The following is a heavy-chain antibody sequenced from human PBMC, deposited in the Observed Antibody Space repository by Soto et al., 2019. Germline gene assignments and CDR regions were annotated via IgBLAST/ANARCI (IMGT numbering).Heavy chain of an antibody. CDR2: ISSAGEK. CDR3: ARKGKHNGELDY. J-gene: IGHJ4*02. Sequence: GGSLRLSCAASGFTFSIHDMHWVRQATGKGLEWVSAISSAGEKFYAGYVKGRLNISRENAKNYLYIKMNRLRAGDTAVYYCARKGKHNGELDYWGQGTLVTVSS. V-gene: IGHV3-13*01. D-gene: IGHD4-17*01. CDR1: GFTFSIHD.